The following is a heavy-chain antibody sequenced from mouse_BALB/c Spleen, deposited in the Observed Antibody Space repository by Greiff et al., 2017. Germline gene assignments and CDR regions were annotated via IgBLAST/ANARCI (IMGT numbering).Heavy chain of an antibody. Sequence: DVKLVESGPGLVKPSQSLSLTCTVTGYSITSDYAWNWIRQFPGNKLEWMGYISYSGSTSYNPSLKSRISITRDTSKNQFFLQLNSVTTEDTATYYCARWLLRLYAMDYWGQGTSVTVSS. J-gene: IGHJ4*01. V-gene: IGHV3-2*02. CDR2: ISYSGST. D-gene: IGHD2-3*01. CDR1: GYSITSDYA. CDR3: ARWLLRLYAMDY.